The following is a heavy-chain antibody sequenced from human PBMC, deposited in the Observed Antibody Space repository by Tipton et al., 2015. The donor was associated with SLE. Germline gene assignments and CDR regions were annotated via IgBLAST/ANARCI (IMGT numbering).Heavy chain of an antibody. D-gene: IGHD2-8*02. V-gene: IGHV4-59*01. J-gene: IGHJ2*01. CDR1: GDSITSSY. CDR2: IYYTGST. CDR3: ARGYCTGGGCQLMYFEL. Sequence: GLVKPSETLSLTCTVSGDSITSSYWSWTWQPPGKGLEWIGYIYYTGSTNYNPSLKSRVTISVDTSNNQFSLELTSVTAADTAVYYCARGYCTGGGCQLMYFELWGRGPLVTVSS.